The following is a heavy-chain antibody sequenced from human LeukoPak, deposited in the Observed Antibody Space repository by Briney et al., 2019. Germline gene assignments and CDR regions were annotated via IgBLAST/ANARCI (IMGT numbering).Heavy chain of an antibody. D-gene: IGHD3-22*01. CDR3: AREGSSGYFQYYFDY. Sequence: GASVKVSCKASGYTFTSHGISWVRQAPGQGLEWMGWISAYNGDTKYAQNLQGRVTLTTYTSTTTAYLELRSLTSDDTAVYYCAREGSSGYFQYYFDYWGQGTLVTVSS. CDR2: ISAYNGDT. J-gene: IGHJ4*02. V-gene: IGHV1-18*01. CDR1: GYTFTSHG.